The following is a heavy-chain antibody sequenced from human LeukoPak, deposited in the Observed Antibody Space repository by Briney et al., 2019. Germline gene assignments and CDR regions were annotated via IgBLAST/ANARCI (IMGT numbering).Heavy chain of an antibody. CDR1: GYTFTGYY. CDR3: ARDLTYCGSDCYSIRSDAFDI. Sequence: GASVKVSCKASGYTFTGYYLHWVRQAPGQGLEWMGWINPNSGVPTYAQKFQGRVTMTRDTSISTAYMELSRLRSDDTAVYYCARDLTYCGSDCYSIRSDAFDIWGQGTMVTVSS. CDR2: INPNSGVP. D-gene: IGHD2-21*02. J-gene: IGHJ3*02. V-gene: IGHV1-2*02.